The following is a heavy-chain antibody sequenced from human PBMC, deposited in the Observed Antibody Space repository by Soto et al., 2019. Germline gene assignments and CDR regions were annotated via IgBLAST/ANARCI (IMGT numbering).Heavy chain of an antibody. J-gene: IGHJ6*02. Sequence: PSETVSLTCTVSGGSISSSNYYWGWIRQPPGKGLEWIGSIFYSGSTYYNPSLKSRVTISVDTSKNQFSLKLRSVTAADTAVFYCARDVVATCMDVWGQGTTVTVSS. D-gene: IGHD2-21*02. CDR2: IFYSGST. V-gene: IGHV4-39*02. CDR1: GGSISSSNYY. CDR3: ARDVVATCMDV.